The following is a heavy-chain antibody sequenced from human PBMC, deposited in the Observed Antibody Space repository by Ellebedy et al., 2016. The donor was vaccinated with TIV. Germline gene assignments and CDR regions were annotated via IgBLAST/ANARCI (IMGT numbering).Heavy chain of an antibody. D-gene: IGHD3-22*01. CDR2: ISGASNYI. CDR1: GFTFSDYY. J-gene: IGHJ4*02. CDR3: ARDLGGYYYFDY. V-gene: IGHV3-11*06. Sequence: GESLKISXTASGFTFSDYYMAWIRQTPGKGLEWVSYISGASNYIEYGDSVKGRFIISRDNGKNSVYLQMSSLRAEDTAVYYCARDLGGYYYFDYWGQGTLVTVSS.